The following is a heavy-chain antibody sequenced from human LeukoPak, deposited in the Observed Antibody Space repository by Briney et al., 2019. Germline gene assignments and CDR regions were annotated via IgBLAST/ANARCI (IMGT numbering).Heavy chain of an antibody. J-gene: IGHJ6*03. V-gene: IGHV3-30*02. Sequence: GGSLRLSCAESGFTFSSYGMHWVRQAPGKGLEWVAFTRYDGSNKDYADSVKGRFTISRDNSKNTLYLQMNSLRAEDTAVYYCAKTRGYCSGGTCSYMDVWGKGTTVTVSS. D-gene: IGHD2-15*01. CDR3: AKTRGYCSGGTCSYMDV. CDR2: TRYDGSNK. CDR1: GFTFSSYG.